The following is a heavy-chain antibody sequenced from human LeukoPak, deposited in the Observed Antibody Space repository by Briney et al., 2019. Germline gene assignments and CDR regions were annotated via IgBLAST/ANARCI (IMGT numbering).Heavy chain of an antibody. V-gene: IGHV1-69*04. CDR3: ARGQYYYDSSGYYPSNLDY. D-gene: IGHD3-22*01. CDR1: GGTFSSYA. CDR2: IIPILGIA. J-gene: IGHJ4*02. Sequence: ASVKVSCKASGGTFSSYAISWVRQAPGQGLEWMGRIIPILGIANYAQKFQGRVTITADKSTSTAYMELSSLRSEDTAVYYCARGQYYYDSSGYYPSNLDYWGQGTLVTVSS.